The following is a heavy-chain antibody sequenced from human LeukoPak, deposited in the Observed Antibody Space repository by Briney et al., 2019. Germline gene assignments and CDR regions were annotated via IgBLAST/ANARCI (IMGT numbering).Heavy chain of an antibody. Sequence: SVKVSCKASGGTFSSYAISWVRQAPGQGLEWMGGIIPIFGTANYAQKFQGRVTITADESTSTAYMELSSLRSEDTAVYYCAREAGTRPAFLDYWGQGTLVTVSP. CDR1: GGTFSSYA. V-gene: IGHV1-69*13. D-gene: IGHD6-19*01. CDR3: AREAGTRPAFLDY. CDR2: IIPIFGTA. J-gene: IGHJ4*02.